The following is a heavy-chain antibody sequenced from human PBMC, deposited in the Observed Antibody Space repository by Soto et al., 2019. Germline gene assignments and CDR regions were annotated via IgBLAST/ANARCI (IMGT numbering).Heavy chain of an antibody. D-gene: IGHD3-9*01. Sequence: EVQLVESGGNLVQPGGSLRLSCAASGFTFTSYWMHWVRQAPGMGLVWVARINTEGSSTSYADAVKGRFTTSRDNANNPPYLPMDSLRAEVTAVYYCARQDILSGLDYWGQGTVVSVSS. CDR2: INTEGSST. J-gene: IGHJ4*02. CDR1: GFTFTSYW. V-gene: IGHV3-74*01. CDR3: ARQDILSGLDY.